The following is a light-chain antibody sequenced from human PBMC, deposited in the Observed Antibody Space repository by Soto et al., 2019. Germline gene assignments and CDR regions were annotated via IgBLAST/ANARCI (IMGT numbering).Light chain of an antibody. V-gene: IGKV1-5*03. CDR2: KAS. CDR1: QSISSW. J-gene: IGKJ1*01. CDR3: KQYNDNWT. Sequence: DIQMTQSPSTLSASVGDRVTITCRASQSISSWLAWYQQKPGTAPKLLIYKASTLQSGVPSRFSGSGSGTEFTLTISSLQPDDCETYYCKQYNDNWTFGQGTKVE.